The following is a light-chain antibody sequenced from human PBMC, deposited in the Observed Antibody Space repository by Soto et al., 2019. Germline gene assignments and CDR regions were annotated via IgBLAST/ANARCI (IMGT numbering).Light chain of an antibody. CDR3: SSYTRSSTLYV. J-gene: IGLJ1*01. CDR1: SSDVGGYDY. CDR2: EVS. V-gene: IGLV2-14*01. Sequence: QSALTQPASVSGSPGQSITISCTGTSSDVGGYDYVSWYQLHPGKAPKLMVFEVSNRPSGVSYRFSGSKSGNTASLTISGLQAEDEADYYCSSYTRSSTLYVFGTGTKLTVL.